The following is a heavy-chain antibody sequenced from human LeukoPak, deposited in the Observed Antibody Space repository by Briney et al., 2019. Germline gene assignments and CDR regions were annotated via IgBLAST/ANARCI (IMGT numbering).Heavy chain of an antibody. CDR1: GLSFSSYS. CDR2: ISGSGGTT. Sequence: GGSLRLSCAASGLSFSSYSMNWVRQAPGKGLEWVSVISGSGGTTYYADSEKGRFTISRDNSRNTLYLQMNSLRAEDTAVYYCASDGRGLGGYPLDYWGQGTLVTVSS. J-gene: IGHJ4*02. D-gene: IGHD3-22*01. V-gene: IGHV3-23*01. CDR3: ASDGRGLGGYPLDY.